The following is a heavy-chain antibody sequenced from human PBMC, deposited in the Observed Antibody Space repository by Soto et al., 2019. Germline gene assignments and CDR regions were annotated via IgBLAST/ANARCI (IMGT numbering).Heavy chain of an antibody. CDR1: GLSFSRYA. J-gene: IGHJ4*02. Sequence: QVQLVESGGGVVQPGRSLRLSCAASGLSFSRYAVHWVRQAPGKGLEWVAVISYDGSNKYNADSVEGRFTISRDNSKNTLYLQMNSLRTEDTAVYYCVMGSGYYYDSSGYFDYWGQGTLVTVSS. V-gene: IGHV3-30-3*01. CDR2: ISYDGSNK. D-gene: IGHD3-22*01. CDR3: VMGSGYYYDSSGYFDY.